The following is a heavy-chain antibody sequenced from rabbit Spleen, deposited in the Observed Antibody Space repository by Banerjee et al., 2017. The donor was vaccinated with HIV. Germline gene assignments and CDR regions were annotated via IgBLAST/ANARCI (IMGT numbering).Heavy chain of an antibody. J-gene: IGHJ6*01. D-gene: IGHD1-1*01. V-gene: IGHV1S40*01. CDR1: GFSFSSSYD. CDR3: ARDTSSSFSSYGMDL. Sequence: QRLVESGGGLVKPGASLTLTCTASGFSFSSSYDMCWVRQAPGKGLEWIACIYTGNAKTYYATWAKGRFTISKTSSTTVTLQMTSLTAADTATYFCARDTSSSFSSYGMDLWGPGTLVTVS. CDR2: IYTGNAKT.